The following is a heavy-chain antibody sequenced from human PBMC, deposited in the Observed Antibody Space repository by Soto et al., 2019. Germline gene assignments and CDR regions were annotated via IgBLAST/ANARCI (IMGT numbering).Heavy chain of an antibody. CDR2: ISAYNGNT. J-gene: IGHJ3*02. D-gene: IGHD3-10*01. Sequence: ASVKVSCQASGYTITSYGISWGRQATGQGPEWMGWISAYNGNTNYAQKLQGRVTMTTDTSTSTAYMELRSLRSDDTAVYYCARVSGITMVRGVRDAFDIWGQGTMVTVSS. CDR3: ARVSGITMVRGVRDAFDI. CDR1: GYTITSYG. V-gene: IGHV1-18*01.